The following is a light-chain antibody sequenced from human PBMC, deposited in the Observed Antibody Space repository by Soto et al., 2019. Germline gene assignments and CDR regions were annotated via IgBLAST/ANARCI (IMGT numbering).Light chain of an antibody. V-gene: IGLV2-14*01. CDR3: CSYTGSSSSYV. Sequence: QSALAQPASVSGSPGQSITISCTGTSSDVGGYDYVSWYQQHPGKAPKLMIYEVSNRPSGLSDRFSGSKSGNTASLTISGLQAEDEADYFCCSYTGSSSSYVFGTGTKVTVL. CDR2: EVS. CDR1: SSDVGGYDY. J-gene: IGLJ1*01.